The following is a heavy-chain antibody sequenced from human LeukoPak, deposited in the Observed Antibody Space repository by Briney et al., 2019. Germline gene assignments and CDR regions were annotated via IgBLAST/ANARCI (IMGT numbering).Heavy chain of an antibody. CDR3: ARLYSSSWSHYFDY. J-gene: IGHJ4*02. CDR1: GGSMNNYF. V-gene: IGHV4-59*12. Sequence: SETLSLTCTVSGGSMNNYFWTWIRQSPGKGLEWIGYIYYSGSANYNPSLKSRVTMSVDTSKNQFSLKLSSVTAADTAVYYCARLYSSSWSHYFDYWGQGTLVTVSS. D-gene: IGHD6-13*01. CDR2: IYYSGSA.